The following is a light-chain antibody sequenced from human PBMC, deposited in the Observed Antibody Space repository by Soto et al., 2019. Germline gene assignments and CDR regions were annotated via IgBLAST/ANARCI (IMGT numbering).Light chain of an antibody. CDR3: CSDAGSSTFLYV. V-gene: IGLV2-23*02. Sequence: QSALTQPASVSGSPGQSITISCTGTSSDVGSYNLVSWYRQHPGKAPKLMIYEVSKRPSGVSNRFSGSKSGNTASLTISGLQAEDEADYYCCSDAGSSTFLYVFGTGTKVTVL. CDR1: SSDVGSYNL. CDR2: EVS. J-gene: IGLJ1*01.